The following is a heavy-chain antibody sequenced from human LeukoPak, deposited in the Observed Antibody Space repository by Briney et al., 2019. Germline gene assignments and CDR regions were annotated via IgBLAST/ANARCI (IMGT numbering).Heavy chain of an antibody. CDR3: ARAGYYYDSSGDFDY. Sequence: SETLSLTCAVYGGSFSGYYWSWIRQPPGKGLEWIGEINHSGSTNYNPPLKSRVTISVDTSKNQFSLKLSSVTAADTAVYYRARAGYYYDSSGDFDYWGQGTLVTVSS. CDR1: GGSFSGYY. V-gene: IGHV4-34*01. D-gene: IGHD3-22*01. J-gene: IGHJ4*02. CDR2: INHSGST.